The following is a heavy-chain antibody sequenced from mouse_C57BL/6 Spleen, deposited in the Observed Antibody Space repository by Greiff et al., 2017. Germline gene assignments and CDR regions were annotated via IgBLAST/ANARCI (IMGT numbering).Heavy chain of an antibody. CDR1: GFTFSSYA. CDR2: ISDGGSYT. V-gene: IGHV5-4*01. Sequence: EVKLVESGGGLVKPGGSLKLSCAASGFTFSSYAMSWVRQTPEKRLEWVATISDGGSYTYYPDNVKGRFTISRDNAKNKLYLQMSHLESEDTTMYYCAREGPYYYGSRYWYFDDWGTGTTVTVSS. D-gene: IGHD1-1*01. J-gene: IGHJ1*03. CDR3: AREGPYYYGSRYWYFDD.